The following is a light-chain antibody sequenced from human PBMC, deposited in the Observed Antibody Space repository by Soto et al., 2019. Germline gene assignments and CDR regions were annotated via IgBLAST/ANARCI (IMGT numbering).Light chain of an antibody. Sequence: DIQMTQSPSTLSASVGDRVTITCRASQSISSWLAWYQQKPGKAPKLLIYKASTLESGVPSRFSGSESGTEFTLTINSLQPDDFATYYRQQYSSWWTFGQGTKVEIK. J-gene: IGKJ1*01. CDR3: QQYSSWWT. V-gene: IGKV1-5*03. CDR1: QSISSW. CDR2: KAS.